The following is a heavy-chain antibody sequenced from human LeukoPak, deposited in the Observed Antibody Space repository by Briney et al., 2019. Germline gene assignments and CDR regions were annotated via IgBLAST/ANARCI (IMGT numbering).Heavy chain of an antibody. V-gene: IGHV3-7*01. J-gene: IGHJ4*02. CDR2: IKQDGSEK. Sequence: GGSLRLSCAASGFTFSSYWMSWVRQAPGKGLEWVANIKQDGSEKYYVDSVKGRFTISRDDAKNSLYLRMNSLRAEDTAVYYCARDAEQWLVTYYFDYWGQGTLVTVSS. CDR3: ARDAEQWLVTYYFDY. CDR1: GFTFSSYW. D-gene: IGHD6-19*01.